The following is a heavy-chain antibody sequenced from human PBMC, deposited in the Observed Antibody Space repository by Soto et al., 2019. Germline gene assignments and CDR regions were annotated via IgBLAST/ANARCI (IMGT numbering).Heavy chain of an antibody. CDR3: ARNHEGLAVPAGMDV. D-gene: IGHD4-17*01. CDR1: GFTFSIYG. CDR2: IWYDGSNK. Sequence: ESGGGVVQPGRSLRLSCAASGFTFSIYGMHWVRQAPGKGLEWVAVIWYDGSNKYYADSVKGRFTISRDNSQNTLYRQMNSLRAEDTAVYYCARNHEGLAVPAGMDVWGQGTTVTVSS. J-gene: IGHJ6*02. V-gene: IGHV3-33*01.